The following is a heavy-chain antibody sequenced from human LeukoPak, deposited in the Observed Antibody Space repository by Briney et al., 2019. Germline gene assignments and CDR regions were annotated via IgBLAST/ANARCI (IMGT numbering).Heavy chain of an antibody. CDR2: ISSSSSYI. CDR3: ARDRSGGGDY. Sequence: AGGSLRLSCAASGFTFSSYSMNWVRQAPGKGLEWVSSISSSSSYIYYADSVKGRFTISRDNAKNSLYVQMNSLRAEDTAVYYCARDRSGGGDYWGQGTLVTVSS. J-gene: IGHJ4*02. CDR1: GFTFSSYS. D-gene: IGHD3-16*01. V-gene: IGHV3-21*01.